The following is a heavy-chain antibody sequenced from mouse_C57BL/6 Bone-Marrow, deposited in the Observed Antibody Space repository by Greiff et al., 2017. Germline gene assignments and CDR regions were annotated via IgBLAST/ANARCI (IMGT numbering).Heavy chain of an antibody. D-gene: IGHD1-1*01. CDR1: GFSLTSYG. Sequence: VQLQQSGPGLVQPSQSLSITCTASGFSLTSYGVHWVRQSPGKGLEWLGVIWGGGSTAYNAPFISRLSISKDKSKIQVFFKMNSLQADDTAIYYCARKIITTVGYWYFDVWGTGTTVTVSS. CDR3: ARKIITTVGYWYFDV. J-gene: IGHJ1*03. CDR2: IWGGGST. V-gene: IGHV2-2*01.